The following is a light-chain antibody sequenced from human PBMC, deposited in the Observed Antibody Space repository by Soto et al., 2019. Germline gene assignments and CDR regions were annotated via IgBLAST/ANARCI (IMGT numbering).Light chain of an antibody. CDR1: SSNIGAGYD. V-gene: IGLV1-40*01. CDR2: GNS. Sequence: QSVLTQPPSVSGAPGQRVTISCTGSSSNIGAGYDVHWYQQLPGTAPKLLIYGNSNRPSDVPDRFSGYKSVPSASLAITGLEAEDEADYYCQSYDRSLSVVVFGGGTKLTVL. J-gene: IGLJ2*01. CDR3: QSYDRSLSVVV.